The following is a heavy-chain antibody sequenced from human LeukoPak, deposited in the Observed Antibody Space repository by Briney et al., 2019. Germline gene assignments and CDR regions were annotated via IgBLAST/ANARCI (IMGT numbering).Heavy chain of an antibody. Sequence: GESLKISCKGSGYSFTSYWIGWVRQMPGKGLEWMGIIYPGDSDTRYSPSFQGQDTISADKSISTAYLQWSSLKASDTAMYYCARHTGYSSSWYGLGYYYYGMDVWGQGTTVTVSS. V-gene: IGHV5-51*01. CDR1: GYSFTSYW. D-gene: IGHD6-13*01. CDR2: IYPGDSDT. J-gene: IGHJ6*02. CDR3: ARHTGYSSSWYGLGYYYYGMDV.